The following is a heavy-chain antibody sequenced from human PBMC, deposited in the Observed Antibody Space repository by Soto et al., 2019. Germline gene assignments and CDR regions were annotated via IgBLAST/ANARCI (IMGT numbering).Heavy chain of an antibody. J-gene: IGHJ5*02. CDR1: GFTFSRYY. CDR2: INPSGAST. CDR3: ARDNSESNSWWFDP. Sequence: QVQLVQSGAEVKQPGASVKVSCKASGFTFSRYYMHWIRQAPGQGLEWMGIINPSGASTNYAQKFQGRGTLTRETATSTGSMEVSSLRSEDTAVYYCARDNSESNSWWFDPWGQGTLVTVSS. V-gene: IGHV1-46*01. D-gene: IGHD1-26*01.